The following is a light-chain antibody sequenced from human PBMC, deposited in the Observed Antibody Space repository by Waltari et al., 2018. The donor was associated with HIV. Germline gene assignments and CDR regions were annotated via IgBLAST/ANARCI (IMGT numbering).Light chain of an antibody. V-gene: IGLV1-40*01. J-gene: IGLJ2*01. CDR2: RNT. Sequence: QSVLTQPPSVSGAPGQRVTISCTGNNSNIGAGYDVHWYQQLPGPAPKVVMYRNTIRPSGIPDRLSGSKSDTSASLAITGLQAEDEADYYYQSYDSSLSASVFGGGTKLTVL. CDR1: NSNIGAGYD. CDR3: QSYDSSLSASV.